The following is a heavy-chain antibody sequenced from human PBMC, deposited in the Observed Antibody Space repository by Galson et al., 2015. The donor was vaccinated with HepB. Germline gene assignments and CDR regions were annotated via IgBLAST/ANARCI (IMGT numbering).Heavy chain of an antibody. Sequence: TLSLTCTVSGGSISSGDYYWTWIRQHPGKGLEWIGYTYYSGSTYYNPSLKSRVTISIDMSKNQFSLKLSSVTAADTAVYYCAREESHGYPPSNNWFDPWGQGTLVTVSS. CDR1: GGSISSGDYY. V-gene: IGHV4-31*03. D-gene: IGHD5-18*01. CDR3: AREESHGYPPSNNWFDP. J-gene: IGHJ5*02. CDR2: TYYSGST.